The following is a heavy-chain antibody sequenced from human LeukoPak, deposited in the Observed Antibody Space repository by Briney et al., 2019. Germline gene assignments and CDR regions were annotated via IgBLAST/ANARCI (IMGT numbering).Heavy chain of an antibody. Sequence: GGSLRLSCAASGFTFSSYWMHWVRQAPGKGLVSVSRINSDESSTSYADSVKGRFTISRDNAKNTLYLQMNSLRAEDTAVYYCARDRAYGDYLDYWGQGTLVTVSS. CDR1: GFTFSSYW. CDR3: ARDRAYGDYLDY. J-gene: IGHJ4*02. V-gene: IGHV3-74*01. D-gene: IGHD4-17*01. CDR2: INSDESST.